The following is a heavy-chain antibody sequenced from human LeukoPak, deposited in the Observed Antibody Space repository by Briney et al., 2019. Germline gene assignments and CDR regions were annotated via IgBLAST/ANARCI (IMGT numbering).Heavy chain of an antibody. CDR2: MYSDGST. D-gene: IGHD2-8*02. J-gene: IGHJ4*02. Sequence: PGRSLRLSCAASGFTFSSYGMHWVRHAPGKGLEWVSVMYSDGSTDHADSVRGRFTIARDNSKNTLFLQMNTLRAEDTAVYYCARGRPTWSFDNWGQGTLVTVSS. CDR3: ARGRPTWSFDN. V-gene: IGHV3-66*01. CDR1: GFTFSSYG.